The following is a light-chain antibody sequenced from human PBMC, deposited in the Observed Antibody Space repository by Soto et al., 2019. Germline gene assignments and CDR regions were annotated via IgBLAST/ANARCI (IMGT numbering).Light chain of an antibody. J-gene: IGKJ1*01. V-gene: IGKV3-15*01. CDR1: QSVSSR. CDR2: GAS. Sequence: EIVMTQSPATLSVSPGERATLSCRASQSVSSRLAWYQQKPGQSPRLLIYGASTRATGIPARFSGSGAGTDFTLTITSLQSEDFGVYFCQQCKDWPTTFGQGTKVDIK. CDR3: QQCKDWPTT.